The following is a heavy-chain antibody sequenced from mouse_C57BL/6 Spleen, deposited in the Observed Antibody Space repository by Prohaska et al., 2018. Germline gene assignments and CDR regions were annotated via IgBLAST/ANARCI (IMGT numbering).Heavy chain of an antibody. V-gene: IGHV1-81*01. Sequence: TGQGLEWIGEIYPRSGNTYYNEKFKGKATLTADKSSSTAYMELRSLTSEDSAVYYCARGGHYYGGFDYWGQGTTLTVSS. CDR3: ARGGHYYGGFDY. J-gene: IGHJ2*01. CDR2: IYPRSGNT. D-gene: IGHD1-2*01.